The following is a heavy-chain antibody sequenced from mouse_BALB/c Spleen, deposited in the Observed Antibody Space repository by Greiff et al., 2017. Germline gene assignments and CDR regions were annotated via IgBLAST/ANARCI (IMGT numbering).Heavy chain of an antibody. V-gene: IGHV14-3*02. CDR1: GFNIKDTY. CDR3: ARGGSYRYYAMDY. Sequence: EVKLQESGAELVKPGASVKLSCTASGFNIKDTYMHWVKQRPEQGLEWIGRIDPANGNTKYDPKFQGKATITADTSSNTAYLQLSSLTSEDTAVYFGARGGSYRYYAMDYWGQGTSVTVSS. J-gene: IGHJ4*01. CDR2: IDPANGNT. D-gene: IGHD2-14*01.